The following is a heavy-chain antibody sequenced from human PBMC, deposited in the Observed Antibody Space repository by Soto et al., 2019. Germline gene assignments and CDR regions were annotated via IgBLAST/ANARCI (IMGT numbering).Heavy chain of an antibody. V-gene: IGHV4-34*01. CDR3: ARGIGSGKGFYYYYMDV. CDR2: INHSGST. J-gene: IGHJ6*03. Sequence: SETLSLTCAVYGGSFSGYYWSWIRQPPGKGLEWIGEINHSGSTNYNPSLKSRVTISVDTSKNQFSLKLSSVTAADTAVYYCARGIGSGKGFYYYYMDVWGKGTTVTVSS. CDR1: GGSFSGYY. D-gene: IGHD3-10*01.